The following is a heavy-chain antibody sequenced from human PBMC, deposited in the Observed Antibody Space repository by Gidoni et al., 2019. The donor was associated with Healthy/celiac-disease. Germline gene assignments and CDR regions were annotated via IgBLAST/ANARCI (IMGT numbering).Heavy chain of an antibody. CDR3: AHRRVDTAMVMADY. CDR1: GFSLSTSGVG. J-gene: IGHJ4*02. CDR2: IYWDDDK. V-gene: IGHV2-5*02. Sequence: QITLKESGPTLVKPTQTLTLTCTFSGFSLSTSGVGVGWIRQPPGKALEWLALIYWDDDKRYSPSLKSRLTITKDTSKNQVVLTRTNMDPVDTATYYCAHRRVDTAMVMADYGGQGTLVTVSS. D-gene: IGHD5-18*01.